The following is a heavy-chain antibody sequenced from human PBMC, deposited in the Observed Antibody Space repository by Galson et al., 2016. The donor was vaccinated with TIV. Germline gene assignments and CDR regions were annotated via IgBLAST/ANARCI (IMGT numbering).Heavy chain of an antibody. V-gene: IGHV3-9*01. CDR2: IDWNGEKI. J-gene: IGHJ3*01. D-gene: IGHD5-18*01. Sequence: SLRLSCASSGFSFQNYAIHWVRQPPGKGLEWVSGIDWNGEKIGYADSVKGRFTISRDNAKNSLYLQMNSLRHDDTALYFCTRGGIQLWTSVAFDLWGQGTMVTVSS. CDR3: TRGGIQLWTSVAFDL. CDR1: GFSFQNYA.